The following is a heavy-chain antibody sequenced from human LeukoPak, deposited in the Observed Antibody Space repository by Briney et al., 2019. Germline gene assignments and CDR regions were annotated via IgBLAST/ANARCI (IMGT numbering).Heavy chain of an antibody. V-gene: IGHV1-24*01. CDR3: ATVIRNFVVVIANAFDI. J-gene: IGHJ3*02. D-gene: IGHD2-21*01. Sequence: ASVNVSCKVSGYTLTELSMHWVRQAPGKGLEWMGGFDPEDGETIYAQKFQGRVTMTEDTSTDTAYMELSSLRSEDTAVYYCATVIRNFVVVIANAFDIWGQGTMVTVSS. CDR2: FDPEDGET. CDR1: GYTLTELS.